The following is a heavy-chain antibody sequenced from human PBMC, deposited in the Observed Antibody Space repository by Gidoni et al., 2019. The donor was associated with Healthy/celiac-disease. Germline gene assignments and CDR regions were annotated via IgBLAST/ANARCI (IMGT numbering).Heavy chain of an antibody. CDR1: GYTFTSYG. CDR3: ARDPPWGSSSWSWDYYYGMDV. Sequence: QVQLVQSGAEVKKPGASVKVSCQASGYTFTSYGISWVRQAPGQGLEWMGWISAYNGNTNYAQKLQGRVTMTTDTSTSTAYMELRSLRSDDTAVYYCARDPPWGSSSWSWDYYYGMDVWGQGTTVTVSS. CDR2: ISAYNGNT. V-gene: IGHV1-18*04. J-gene: IGHJ6*02. D-gene: IGHD6-13*01.